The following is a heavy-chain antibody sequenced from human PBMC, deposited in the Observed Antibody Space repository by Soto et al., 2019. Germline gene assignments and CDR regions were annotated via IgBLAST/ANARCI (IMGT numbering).Heavy chain of an antibody. CDR2: ISYDGSNK. J-gene: IGHJ6*02. D-gene: IGHD3-10*01. V-gene: IGHV3-30-3*01. Sequence: GGSLRLSCAASGFTFSSYAMHWVRQAPGKGLEWVAVISYDGSNKYYADSVKGRFTISRDNSKNTLYLQMNSLRAEDTAVYYCARVKGGSYYYGSGSYEYGMDVWGQGTTVTVSS. CDR1: GFTFSSYA. CDR3: ARVKGGSYYYGSGSYEYGMDV.